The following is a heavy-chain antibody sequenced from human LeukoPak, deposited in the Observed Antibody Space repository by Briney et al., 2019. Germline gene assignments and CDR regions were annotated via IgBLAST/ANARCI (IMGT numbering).Heavy chain of an antibody. J-gene: IGHJ6*02. V-gene: IGHV4-4*07. CDR3: ARGWGYCSGGSCPPSEDV. CDR1: GGSITTHY. Sequence: SETLSLTCTVSGGSITTHYWSWIRQPTGKELEWIGRVYSTGSTKYNPSLESRVTMSVDTSSNRFSLRLRSVTAADTAVYYCARGWGYCSGGSCPPSEDVWGQGTTVTVSS. D-gene: IGHD2-15*01. CDR2: VYSTGST.